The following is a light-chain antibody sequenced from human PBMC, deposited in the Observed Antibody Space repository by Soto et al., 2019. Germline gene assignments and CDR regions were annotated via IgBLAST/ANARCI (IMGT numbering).Light chain of an antibody. V-gene: IGLV2-23*03. Sequence: QSALTQPASVSGSXGQSITIPCTGTSSDVGSYNLVSWYQQHPGKAPKLMIYEGSKRPSGVSNRFSGSKSGNTASLTISGLQAEDEADYYCCSYAGSSTFFGTGTKVTVL. J-gene: IGLJ1*01. CDR2: EGS. CDR1: SSDVGSYNL. CDR3: CSYAGSSTF.